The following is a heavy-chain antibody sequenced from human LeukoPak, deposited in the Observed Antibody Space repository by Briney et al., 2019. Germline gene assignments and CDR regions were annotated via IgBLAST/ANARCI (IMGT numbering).Heavy chain of an antibody. J-gene: IGHJ4*02. CDR2: TKQDGSEK. CDR3: ARDEHQYFHASSGRFDY. V-gene: IGHV3-7*04. CDR1: GFILSDYW. D-gene: IGHD3-22*01. Sequence: GGSLRLSCAASGFILSDYWMGWVRQAPGRGLEWVANTKQDGSEKYYVDSVKGRLTISRDNAKNSVYLQMNSLRAEDTAVYYCARDEHQYFHASSGRFDYWGQGTLVTVSS.